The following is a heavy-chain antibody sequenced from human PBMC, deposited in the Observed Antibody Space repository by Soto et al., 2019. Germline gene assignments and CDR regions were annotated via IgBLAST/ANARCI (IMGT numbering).Heavy chain of an antibody. Sequence: PGGSLRLSCAASGFTFSSYWMHWVRQAPGKGLVWVSRIMGDGTSTSYADSVKGRFTISRDNAKNTLYLQMNSLRAEDTAVYYCARGRIGYSGYDYIDYWGQGTLVTVSS. CDR1: GFTFSSYW. CDR2: IMGDGTST. CDR3: ARGRIGYSGYDYIDY. V-gene: IGHV3-74*01. D-gene: IGHD5-12*01. J-gene: IGHJ4*02.